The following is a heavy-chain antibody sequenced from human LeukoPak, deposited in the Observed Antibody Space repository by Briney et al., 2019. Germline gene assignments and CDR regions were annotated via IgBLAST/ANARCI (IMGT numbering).Heavy chain of an antibody. Sequence: GGSLRLSCAASGFTFSSYSMNWVRQAPGKGLEWVSSISSSSNYIYYADSVKGRFTISRDNAKNSLYLQMNSLRAEDTAVYYCATLFDSSGYYGLFDYWGQGTLVTVSS. V-gene: IGHV3-21*04. CDR2: ISSSSNYI. CDR1: GFTFSSYS. J-gene: IGHJ4*02. D-gene: IGHD3-22*01. CDR3: ATLFDSSGYYGLFDY.